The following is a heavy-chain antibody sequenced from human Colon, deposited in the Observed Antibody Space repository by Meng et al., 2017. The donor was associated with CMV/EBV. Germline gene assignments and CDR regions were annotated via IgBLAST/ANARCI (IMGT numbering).Heavy chain of an antibody. CDR1: GDSIKNYY. D-gene: IGHD3-10*01. CDR2: IHYSGGT. V-gene: IGHV4-4*07. Sequence: QVQLQESGPRLVKPSETLSLTCTASGDSIKNYYWTWLRQPAGKGLEWLGRIHYSGGTDDNPSLKSRVTLSIDTSKNQLSLKIYSVTAADTAVYYCARDSNLSGLTYWGQGTLVTVSS. J-gene: IGHJ4*02. CDR3: ARDSNLSGLTY.